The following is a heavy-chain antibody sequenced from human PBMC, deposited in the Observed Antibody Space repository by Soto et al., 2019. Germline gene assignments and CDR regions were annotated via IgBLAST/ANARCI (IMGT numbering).Heavy chain of an antibody. D-gene: IGHD1-26*01. CDR1: GYTFTGHY. CDR3: GRGRSGQIVVFY. J-gene: IGHJ4*02. Sequence: ASVKVSCKASGYTFTGHYIHWVRQAPEQGPEWMGEIGPESGATRYAQKFQGRVTMTRDMSITTVYMELNNLSPDDTAVYYCGRGRSGQIVVFYWGQGTPVTVS. CDR2: IGPESGAT. V-gene: IGHV1-2*02.